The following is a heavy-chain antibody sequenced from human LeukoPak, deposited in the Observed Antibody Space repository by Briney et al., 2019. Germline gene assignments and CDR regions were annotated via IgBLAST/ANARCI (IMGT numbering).Heavy chain of an antibody. J-gene: IGHJ5*02. V-gene: IGHV4-4*02. CDR1: GGSISSSNW. CDR2: IYHSGST. Sequence: PSETLSLTCAVSGGSISSSNWWSWVRQPPGKGLEWIGEIYHSGSTNYNPSLKSRVTISVDKSKNQFSLKLSSVTAADTAVYYCARLIVRIAVAEWFDPWGQGTLVTVSS. CDR3: ARLIVRIAVAEWFDP. D-gene: IGHD6-19*01.